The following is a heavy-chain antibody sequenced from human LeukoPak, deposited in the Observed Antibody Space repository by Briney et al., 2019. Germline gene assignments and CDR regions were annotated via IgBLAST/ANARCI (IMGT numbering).Heavy chain of an antibody. CDR3: ARSLAAAGPYYYYYYMDV. CDR1: GFTVSSNY. CDR2: IHSGGST. V-gene: IGHV3-53*01. D-gene: IGHD6-13*01. Sequence: GGSLRLSCAASGFTVSSNYMSWVRQAPGKGLEWVSVIHSGGSTYYADSVKGRFTISRDNSKNTLYLQMNSLRAEDTAVYYCARSLAAAGPYYYYYYMDVWGKGTTVTVSS. J-gene: IGHJ6*03.